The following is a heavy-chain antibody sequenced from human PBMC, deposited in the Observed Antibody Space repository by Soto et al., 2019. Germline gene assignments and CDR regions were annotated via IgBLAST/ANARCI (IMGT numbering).Heavy chain of an antibody. V-gene: IGHV4-61*01. Sequence: SETLSLTCTVSGGSVSSASYYWSWIRQPPGKGLEWIGYVYYTGGTNYNPSLKSRVTISVDTSKNQFSLKLTSVTAADTAMYYCAKDRTGKQWLVRSNWFDPWGQGTLVTVSS. D-gene: IGHD6-19*01. CDR3: AKDRTGKQWLVRSNWFDP. CDR1: GGSVSSASYY. CDR2: VYYTGGT. J-gene: IGHJ5*02.